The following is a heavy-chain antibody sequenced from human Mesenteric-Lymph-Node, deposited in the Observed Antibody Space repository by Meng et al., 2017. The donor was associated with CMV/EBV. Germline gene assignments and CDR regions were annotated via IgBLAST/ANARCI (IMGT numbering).Heavy chain of an antibody. D-gene: IGHD5-12*01. V-gene: IGHV3-7*01. J-gene: IGHJ3*02. CDR1: GFSFGDYA. Sequence: GGSLRLSCTGSGFSFGDYAMNWVRQAPGKGLEWVANINREGSDKYYVDSVKDRFTVSRDNAKNSLYLQMNNLRAEDTAVFYCVTDQDRLGGIWGQGTMVTFS. CDR2: INREGSDK. CDR3: VTDQDRLGGI.